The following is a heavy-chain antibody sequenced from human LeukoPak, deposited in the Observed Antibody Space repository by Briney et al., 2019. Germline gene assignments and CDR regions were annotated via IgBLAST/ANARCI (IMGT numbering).Heavy chain of an antibody. J-gene: IGHJ4*02. D-gene: IGHD2-2*02. CDR2: ISAYNGNT. Sequence: GASVKVSCKASDYTFTSYGISWVRQAPGQGLEWMGWISAYNGNTNYAQKLQGRVTMTTDTSTSTAYMELRSLRSDDTAVYYCARSYTTYLQWQPPLYWGQGTLVTVSS. CDR3: ARSYTTYLQWQPPLY. V-gene: IGHV1-18*01. CDR1: DYTFTSYG.